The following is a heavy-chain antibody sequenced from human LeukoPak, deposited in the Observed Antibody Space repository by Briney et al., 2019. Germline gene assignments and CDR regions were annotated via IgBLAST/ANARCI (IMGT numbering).Heavy chain of an antibody. CDR3: ARGRDYYSNMDV. CDR1: GGSIRSFH. CDR2: IYYNGST. V-gene: IGHV4-59*01. Sequence: PSETLSLTCTVSGGSIRSFHWSWVRQPPGKGLEWMGFIYYNGSTNYNPSLEGRLTFSVDASNNQFSLNVRSVTAADTAVYCCARGRDYYSNMDVWGTGTTVTVSS. J-gene: IGHJ6*03.